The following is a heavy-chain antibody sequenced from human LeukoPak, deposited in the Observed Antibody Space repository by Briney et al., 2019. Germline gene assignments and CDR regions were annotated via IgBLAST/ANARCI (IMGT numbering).Heavy chain of an antibody. CDR3: ARENYYDGSGSPSASAPVDH. Sequence: ASVKVSCKASGYTFTSYYIHWVRQAPGQGLEWMGIINPSGGSTTYAQKFQGRVAMTRDTSTSRVYMEVSSLRSEDTAVYYCARENYYDGSGSPSASAPVDHWGQGTLVTVSS. CDR1: GYTFTSYY. V-gene: IGHV1-46*01. CDR2: INPSGGST. D-gene: IGHD3-22*01. J-gene: IGHJ4*02.